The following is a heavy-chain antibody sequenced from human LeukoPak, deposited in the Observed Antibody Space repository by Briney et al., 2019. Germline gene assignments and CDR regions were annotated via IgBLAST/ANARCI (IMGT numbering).Heavy chain of an antibody. Sequence: SETLSLTCTVSGGSISSSSYYWGWIRQPPGKGLEWIGSIYYSGSTYYNPSLKSRVTISVDTSKNQFSLKLSSVTAADTAVYYCAREHQAFAIVVVITPYNWFDPWGQGTLVTVSS. CDR3: AREHQAFAIVVVITPYNWFDP. D-gene: IGHD3-22*01. CDR2: IYYSGST. V-gene: IGHV4-39*07. J-gene: IGHJ5*02. CDR1: GGSISSSSYY.